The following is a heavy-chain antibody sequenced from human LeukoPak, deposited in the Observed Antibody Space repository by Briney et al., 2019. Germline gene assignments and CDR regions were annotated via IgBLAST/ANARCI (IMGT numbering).Heavy chain of an antibody. V-gene: IGHV4-34*01. D-gene: IGHD2-2*01. CDR1: GGSFSGYY. Sequence: PSETLSLTCAVYGGSFSGYYWSWIRQPPGKGLEWIGEINHSGSTNYNPSLKSRVTISVDTSKNQFSLKLSSVTAADMAVYYCARGNTEVGYCSSTSCYYFDYWGQGTLVTVSS. CDR3: ARGNTEVGYCSSTSCYYFDY. J-gene: IGHJ4*02. CDR2: INHSGST.